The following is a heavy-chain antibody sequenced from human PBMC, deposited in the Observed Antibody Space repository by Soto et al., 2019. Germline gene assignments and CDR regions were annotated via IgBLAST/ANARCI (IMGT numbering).Heavy chain of an antibody. CDR1: GFTFSSYG. CDR3: AKDSTGSVLLWFGEHLFDP. Sequence: QVQLVESGGGVVQPGRSLRLSCAASGFTFSSYGMHWVRQAPGKGLEWVAVISYDGSNKYYADSVKGRFTISRDNSKNXLXXQMTRLRAEDTAVYYCAKDSTGSVLLWFGEHLFDPWGQGTLVTVSS. CDR2: ISYDGSNK. V-gene: IGHV3-30*18. D-gene: IGHD3-10*01. J-gene: IGHJ5*02.